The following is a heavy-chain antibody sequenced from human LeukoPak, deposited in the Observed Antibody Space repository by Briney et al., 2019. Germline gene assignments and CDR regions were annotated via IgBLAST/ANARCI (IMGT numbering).Heavy chain of an antibody. D-gene: IGHD3-22*01. CDR2: FDPEDGET. J-gene: IGHJ4*02. Sequence: GASVEVSCKVSGYTLTELSMHWVRQAPGKGLEWMGGFDPEDGETIYAQKFQGRVTMTEDTSTDTAYMELSSLRSEDTAVYYCATDPRTSPDDSSGYYFGYWGQGTLVTVSS. CDR3: ATDPRTSPDDSSGYYFGY. V-gene: IGHV1-24*01. CDR1: GYTLTELS.